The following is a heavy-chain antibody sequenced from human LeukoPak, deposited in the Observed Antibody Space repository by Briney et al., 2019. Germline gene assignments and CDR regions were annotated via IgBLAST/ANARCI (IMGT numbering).Heavy chain of an antibody. CDR1: GGFISSYY. Sequence: SETLSLTCTVSGGFISSYYWSWIRQPPGKGLEWIGYIYYSGSTNYNPSLKSRVTISVDTSKNQFSLKLSSVTAADTAVYYCARVNLPPYDSSGYYFDYWGQGTLVTVSS. V-gene: IGHV4-59*01. D-gene: IGHD3-22*01. CDR2: IYYSGST. J-gene: IGHJ4*02. CDR3: ARVNLPPYDSSGYYFDY.